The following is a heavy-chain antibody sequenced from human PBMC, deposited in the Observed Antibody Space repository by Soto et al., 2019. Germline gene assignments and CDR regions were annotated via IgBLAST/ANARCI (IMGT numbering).Heavy chain of an antibody. D-gene: IGHD3-3*01. V-gene: IGHV6-1*01. CDR3: AREQEXRFVYDFWSGSLHDMDV. CDR2: TYYRSKWYN. J-gene: IGHJ6*03. Sequence: SQTLSLTCAISGDSVSSNSAAWNWIRQSPSRGLEWLGRTYYRSKWYNDYAVSVKSRITINPDTSKNQFSLQLNSVTPEDTAVXXCAREQEXRFVYDFWSGSLHDMDVXGKGTTVTVSS. CDR1: GDSVSSNSAA.